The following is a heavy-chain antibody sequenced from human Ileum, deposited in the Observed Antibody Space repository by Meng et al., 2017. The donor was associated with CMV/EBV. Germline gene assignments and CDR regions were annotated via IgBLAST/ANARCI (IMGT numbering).Heavy chain of an antibody. V-gene: IGHV1-69*05. CDR1: GCTFSSYA. J-gene: IGHJ4*02. D-gene: IGHD3-10*01. CDR2: SIPIFGTA. CDR3: ARGASGSYFHN. Sequence: SVKVSCKASGCTFSSYAFSWVRQAPGQGLEWMGGSIPIFGTANYAQKFQGRVTITTDESTNTAYMELSSLRSDDTAVYYCARGASGSYFHNWGQGSLVTVSS.